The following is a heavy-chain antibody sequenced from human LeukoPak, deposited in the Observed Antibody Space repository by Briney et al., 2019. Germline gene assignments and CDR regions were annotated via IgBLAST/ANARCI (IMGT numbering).Heavy chain of an antibody. CDR2: IHYTGNT. CDR3: AKYGQYNFDY. CDR1: GVSISSSY. J-gene: IGHJ4*02. D-gene: IGHD2/OR15-2a*01. Sequence: SETLSLTCTVSGVSISSSYWSWIRQPPGKGLEWIGFIHYTGNTNHNPSLKSRVTISVDTSKNQFSLKLSSVTAADTAIYYCAKYGQYNFDYWGQGTLVTVSS. V-gene: IGHV4-59*01.